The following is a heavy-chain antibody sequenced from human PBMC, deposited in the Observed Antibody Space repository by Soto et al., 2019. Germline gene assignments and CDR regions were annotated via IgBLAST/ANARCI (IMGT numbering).Heavy chain of an antibody. Sequence: QVQLVESGGGVVQPGRSLRLSCTASGFTFESYGMHWVRQAPGKGLEWLAYISHEGVMKFYAGSVKGRFTISRDNSKKTLYLQLSGLRPDDTAVYYCAKREGQAGSRDHFYDYAMEGWGRGTKVTVSS. J-gene: IGHJ6*02. CDR2: ISHEGVMK. D-gene: IGHD5-12*01. CDR3: AKREGQAGSRDHFYDYAMEG. CDR1: GFTFESYG. V-gene: IGHV3-30*18.